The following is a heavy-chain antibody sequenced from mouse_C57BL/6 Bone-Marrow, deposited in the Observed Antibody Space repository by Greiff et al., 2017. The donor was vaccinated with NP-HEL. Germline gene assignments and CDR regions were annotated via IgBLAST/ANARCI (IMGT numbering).Heavy chain of an antibody. V-gene: IGHV1-69*01. D-gene: IGHD1-1*01. CDR2: IDPSDSYT. CDR1: GYTFTSYW. CDR3: ASKGHYYGSSPAWFAY. J-gene: IGHJ3*01. Sequence: VQLQQPGAELVMPGASVKLSCKASGYTFTSYWMHWVKQRPGQGLEWIGEIDPSDSYTNYNQKFKGKSTLTVDKSSSTAYMQLSSLTSEDSAVYYCASKGHYYGSSPAWFAYWGQGTLVTVSA.